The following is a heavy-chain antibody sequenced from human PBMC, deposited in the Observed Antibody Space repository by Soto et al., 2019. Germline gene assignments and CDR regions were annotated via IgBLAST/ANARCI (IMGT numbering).Heavy chain of an antibody. CDR2: INAGNGNT. CDR1: GYTFTSYA. CDR3: ARSLYYYYYMDV. V-gene: IGHV1-3*01. J-gene: IGHJ6*03. Sequence: ASVKVSCKASGYTFTSYAMHWVRQAPGQRLEWMGWINAGNGNTKYSQKFQGRVTITRDTSASTAYMELSSLRSEDTAVYYCARSLYYYYYMDVWGKGTKVTVSS.